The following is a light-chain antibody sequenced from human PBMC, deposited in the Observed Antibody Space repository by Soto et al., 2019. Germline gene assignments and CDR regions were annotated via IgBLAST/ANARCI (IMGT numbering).Light chain of an antibody. Sequence: QSALTQPASVSGSSGQSITISCTGTSNDIGAYNYVSWYQQHPGKAPKLLIYDVTNRPSGVSDRFSGSKSGRTASLTISGLQPDDEADYYCTSYTSIIAVVFGGGTKLTVL. CDR1: SNDIGAYNY. V-gene: IGLV2-14*03. CDR2: DVT. J-gene: IGLJ2*01. CDR3: TSYTSIIAVV.